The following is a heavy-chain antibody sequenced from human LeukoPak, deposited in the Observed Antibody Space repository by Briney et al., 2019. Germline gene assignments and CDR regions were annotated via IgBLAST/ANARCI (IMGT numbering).Heavy chain of an antibody. CDR3: ARDASSILLNYYYMDV. Sequence: SETLSLTCAVCGGSLRGHYWSWIRHLPEKSRDIIGEINHSGSTNYNPSLKSRVTISVDTSKNQFSLKLSSVTAAETAVYYCARDASSILLNYYYMDVWGKGTTVTVSS. V-gene: IGHV4-34*01. CDR2: INHSGST. J-gene: IGHJ6*03. D-gene: IGHD3-10*01. CDR1: GGSLRGHY.